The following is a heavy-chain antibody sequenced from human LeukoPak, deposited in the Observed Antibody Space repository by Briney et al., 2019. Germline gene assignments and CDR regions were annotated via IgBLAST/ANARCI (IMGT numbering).Heavy chain of an antibody. V-gene: IGHV4-34*01. Sequence: SETQSLMCSLYGGSHSVYFWGGIRQPPGKGREWFGENDDGGNNNYNPLLMSRVIVAMERSKKQFSLVMRSVTAADTAVYYCAKFSKITWGDWGDAFDVWGQGATVIVSS. CDR3: AKFSKITWGDWGDAFDV. D-gene: IGHD2-21*02. CDR1: GGSHSVYF. CDR2: NDDGGNN. J-gene: IGHJ3*01.